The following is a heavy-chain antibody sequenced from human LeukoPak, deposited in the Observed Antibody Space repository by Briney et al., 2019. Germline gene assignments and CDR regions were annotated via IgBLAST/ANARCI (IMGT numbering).Heavy chain of an antibody. V-gene: IGHV3-53*01. CDR2: IYSDNT. Sequence: TGGSLRLSCTVSGFTVSSNSMSWVRQAPGKGLEWVSFIYSDNTHYSDSVKGRFTISRDNSKNTLYLQMNSLRAEDTAVYYCAILPRITSDYWGQGTLVTVSS. D-gene: IGHD5-24*01. J-gene: IGHJ4*02. CDR1: GFTVSSNS. CDR3: AILPRITSDY.